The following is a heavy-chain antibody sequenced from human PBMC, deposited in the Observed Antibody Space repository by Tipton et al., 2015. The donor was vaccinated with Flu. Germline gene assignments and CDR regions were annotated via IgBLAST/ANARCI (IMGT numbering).Heavy chain of an antibody. Sequence: SLRLSCAASGLDSAFDFSSYDIHWVRQVTGKGLEWVSFIGTLGDTLYAASVKGRFTVSRDNDKKSSSLQADGLNAGDTALYYCTKARRAWSRDAFDIWGQGTMVTVSS. D-gene: IGHD2-15*01. V-gene: IGHV3-13*01. CDR3: TKARRAWSRDAFDI. CDR2: IGTLGDT. J-gene: IGHJ3*02. CDR1: GLDSAFDFSSYD.